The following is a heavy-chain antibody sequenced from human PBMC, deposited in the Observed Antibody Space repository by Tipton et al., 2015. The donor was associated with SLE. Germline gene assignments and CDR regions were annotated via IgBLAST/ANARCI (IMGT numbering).Heavy chain of an antibody. Sequence: LRLSCAVYGGSFSGYYWSWIRQPPGKGLEWFGEINQSGSTNYNASLKSRVAISVDTAKKQFSLKLSSVTAADTAVYYCARVVKGIIWYWFDPWGQGTLVTVPS. D-gene: IGHD6-13*01. J-gene: IGHJ5*02. V-gene: IGHV4-34*01. CDR3: ARVVKGIIWYWFDP. CDR2: INQSGST. CDR1: GGSFSGYY.